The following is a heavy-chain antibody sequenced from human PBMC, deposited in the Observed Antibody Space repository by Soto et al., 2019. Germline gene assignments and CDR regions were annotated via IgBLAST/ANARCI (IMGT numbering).Heavy chain of an antibody. CDR1: GGSISGGGFS. Sequence: LSLTCAVSGGSISGGGFSWSWIRQPPGKGLEWIGYILHTGGTQYNPSLKSRVSMSVDKSKNQFSLHLTSVTAADTAVYYCARLQFGEGFDYWGQGALVTV. V-gene: IGHV4-30-2*01. CDR3: ARLQFGEGFDY. D-gene: IGHD3-10*01. J-gene: IGHJ4*02. CDR2: ILHTGGT.